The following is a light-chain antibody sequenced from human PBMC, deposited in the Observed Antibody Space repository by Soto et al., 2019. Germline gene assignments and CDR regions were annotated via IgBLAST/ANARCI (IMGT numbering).Light chain of an antibody. V-gene: IGKV3-15*01. J-gene: IGKJ1*01. Sequence: EMVVTQSPATLSMSPGGRATLSCRTSESISRNLAWYQQKLGQAPRLLIYGASTRATGVPDRFTGSGSGTDFILTITSLQSEDFGICYCQQYYHWPRTFGQGTKVDIK. CDR1: ESISRN. CDR2: GAS. CDR3: QQYYHWPRT.